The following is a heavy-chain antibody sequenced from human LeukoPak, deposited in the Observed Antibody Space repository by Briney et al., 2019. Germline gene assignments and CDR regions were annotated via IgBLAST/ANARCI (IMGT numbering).Heavy chain of an antibody. CDR1: GFTFSSYE. CDR2: ISSSGSTI. V-gene: IGHV3-48*03. Sequence: QSGGSLRLSCAASGFTFSSYEMNWVRQAPGKGLEWVSYISSSGSTIYYADSVKGRFTISRDNAENSLYLQMNSLRAEDTAVYYCARAPRYYDTLTGYYMGYYMDVWGKGTTVTVSS. J-gene: IGHJ6*03. CDR3: ARAPRYYDTLTGYYMGYYMDV. D-gene: IGHD3-9*01.